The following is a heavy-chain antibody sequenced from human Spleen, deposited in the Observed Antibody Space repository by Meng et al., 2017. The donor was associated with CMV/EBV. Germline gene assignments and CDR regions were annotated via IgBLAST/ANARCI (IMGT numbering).Heavy chain of an antibody. V-gene: IGHV3-11*06. CDR2: ISSSSSYT. CDR1: GFTFSDSY. Sequence: QVQLVGSGGGVVQPGGSLRLSCAASGFTFSDSYMSWIRQAPGKGLEWVSYISSSSSYTNYADSVKGRFTISRDNAKNSLYLQMNSLRAEDTAVYYCARVKDWTDDYWGQGTLVTVSS. CDR3: ARVKDWTDDY. J-gene: IGHJ4*02. D-gene: IGHD3/OR15-3a*01.